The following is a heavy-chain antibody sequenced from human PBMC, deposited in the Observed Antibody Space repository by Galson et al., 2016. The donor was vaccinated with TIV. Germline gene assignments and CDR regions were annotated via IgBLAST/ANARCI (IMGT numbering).Heavy chain of an antibody. V-gene: IGHV3-23*01. CDR1: GFTFSIFA. CDR2: ISGGGGST. J-gene: IGHJ6*02. Sequence: SLRLSCAASGFTFSIFAMTWVRQAPGMGLEWVSAISGGGGSTHYADSVKGRFTVSRDNSKNTVFLQMNSLRAEDTAVYYCTKVPSSGFSYYYGLDVWGQGTTVTVSS. D-gene: IGHD3-22*01. CDR3: TKVPSSGFSYYYGLDV.